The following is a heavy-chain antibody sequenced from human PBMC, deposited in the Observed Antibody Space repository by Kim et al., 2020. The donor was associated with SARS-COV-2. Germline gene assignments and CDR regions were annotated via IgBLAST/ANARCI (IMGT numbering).Heavy chain of an antibody. CDR3: ARGRTEYHGDYWYFDL. Sequence: SSKSRLTISVATSKNQCSLKLSSVTAADTAVYYCARGRTEYHGDYWYFDLWGRGTLVTVSS. J-gene: IGHJ2*01. V-gene: IGHV4-59*09. D-gene: IGHD4-17*01.